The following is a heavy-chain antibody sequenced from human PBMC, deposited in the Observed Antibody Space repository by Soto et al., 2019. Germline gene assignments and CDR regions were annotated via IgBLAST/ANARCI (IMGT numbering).Heavy chain of an antibody. V-gene: IGHV3-20*04. Sequence: PGGSLRLSCAASGFTFDDYGMSWVRQAPGKGLEWVSGINWNGGSTGYADSVKGRFTISRDNAKNSLYLQMNSLRAEDTALYYCARSLAAAGQMDYYYGMDVWGQGTTVTVSS. J-gene: IGHJ6*02. CDR3: ARSLAAAGQMDYYYGMDV. CDR2: INWNGGST. CDR1: GFTFDDYG. D-gene: IGHD6-13*01.